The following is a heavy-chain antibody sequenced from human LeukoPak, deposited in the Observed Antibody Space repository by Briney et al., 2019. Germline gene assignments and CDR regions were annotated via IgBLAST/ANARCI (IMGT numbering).Heavy chain of an antibody. D-gene: IGHD1-26*01. J-gene: IGHJ6*03. CDR2: ISSSSSTI. CDR3: ARDSVGATPYYYYYYMDV. V-gene: IGHV3-48*01. Sequence: GGSLRLSCAASGFTFSSYSMNWVRQAPGKGLEWASYISSSSSTIYYADSVKGRFTISRDNAKNSLYLQMNSLRAEDTAVYYCARDSVGATPYYYYYYMDVWGKGTTVTVSS. CDR1: GFTFSSYS.